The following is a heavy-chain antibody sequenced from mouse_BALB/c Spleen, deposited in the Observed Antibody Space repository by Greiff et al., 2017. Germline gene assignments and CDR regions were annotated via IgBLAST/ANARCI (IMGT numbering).Heavy chain of an antibody. D-gene: IGHD2-4*01. CDR1: GYTFTSYW. J-gene: IGHJ4*01. CDR3: TRSDYDIPYYAMDY. CDR2: IDPSDSYT. V-gene: IGHV1S127*01. Sequence: QVQLQQPGAELVKPGASVKMSCKASGYTFTSYWMHWVKQRPGQGLEWIGTIDPSDSYTSYNQKFKGKATLTVDTSSSTAYMQLSSLTSEDSAVYYCTRSDYDIPYYAMDYWGQGTSVTVAS.